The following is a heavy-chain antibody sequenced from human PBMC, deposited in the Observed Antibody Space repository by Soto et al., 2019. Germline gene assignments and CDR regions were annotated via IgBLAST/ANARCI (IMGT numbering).Heavy chain of an antibody. CDR2: IRSKANNYAT. CDR1: GFTFSGSA. J-gene: IGHJ4*02. CDR3: SAMGVGATGY. Sequence: EVQLVESGGGLVQPGGSLKLSCAASGFTFSGSAMHWVRQASGKGLVWVGRIRSKANNYATAYAASVKGRFTISRDDSKNTAYLQMNSLKTEDTAVYYCSAMGVGATGYWGQGTLVTVSS. D-gene: IGHD1-26*01. V-gene: IGHV3-73*02.